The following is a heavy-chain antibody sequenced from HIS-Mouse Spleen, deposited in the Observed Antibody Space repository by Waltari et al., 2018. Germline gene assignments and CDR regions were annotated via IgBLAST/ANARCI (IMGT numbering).Heavy chain of an antibody. J-gene: IGHJ4*02. CDR3: AREPHYGGNSHFDY. CDR1: GFTFSSYW. V-gene: IGHV3-7*01. CDR2: RKKDGSEK. Sequence: EVQLVESGGGLVQPGGSLRLSCAASGFTFSSYWMSWVRQAPGKGLGWWANRKKDGSEKYYVDSVKGRFTISRDNAKNSLYLQMNSLRAEDTAVYYCAREPHYGGNSHFDYWGQGTLVTVSS. D-gene: IGHD4-17*01.